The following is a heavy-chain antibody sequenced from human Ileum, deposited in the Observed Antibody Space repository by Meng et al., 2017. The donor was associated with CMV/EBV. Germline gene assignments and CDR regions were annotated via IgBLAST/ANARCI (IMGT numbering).Heavy chain of an antibody. J-gene: IGHJ4*02. CDR1: GAPFPSFD. Sequence: QGAGPDLLKPQNAMPLPCPVSGAPFPSFDWGWIRQPAGKALEWIGRIYHGGSTNYNPSLKSRVTLSVDTSKNQFSMRLTSVTAADTAVYYCARGPGGFGDFNFDYWGQGTLVTVSS. CDR2: IYHGGST. D-gene: IGHD3-16*01. CDR3: ARGPGGFGDFNFDY. V-gene: IGHV4-4*07.